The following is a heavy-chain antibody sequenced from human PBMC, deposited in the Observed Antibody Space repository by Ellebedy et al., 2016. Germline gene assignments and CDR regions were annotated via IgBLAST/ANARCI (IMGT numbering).Heavy chain of an antibody. CDR2: IKEDGSEK. V-gene: IGHV3-7*01. CDR1: GFTFSSYW. CDR3: ARAHSVSDTGSFDC. D-gene: IGHD1-26*01. Sequence: GESLKISXAASGFTFSSYWMTWVRQAPGKGLEWVANIKEDGSEKYYVDSVKGRFTISRDNAKNSLYLQMNSLRAEDTAVYYCARAHSVSDTGSFDCWGQGTLVTVSS. J-gene: IGHJ4*02.